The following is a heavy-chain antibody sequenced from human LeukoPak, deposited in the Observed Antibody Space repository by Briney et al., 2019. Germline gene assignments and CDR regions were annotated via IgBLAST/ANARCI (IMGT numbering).Heavy chain of an antibody. V-gene: IGHV1-2*06. CDR2: INPNSGGT. CDR3: ASPVVAATPDY. Sequence: ASVKVSCKASGYTFTGYYMYWVRQAPGQGLEWVGRINPNSGGTNYAQKFQGRVTMTRDTSISTAYMELSRLRSDDTAVYYCASPVVAATPDYWGQGTLVTASS. D-gene: IGHD2-15*01. J-gene: IGHJ4*02. CDR1: GYTFTGYY.